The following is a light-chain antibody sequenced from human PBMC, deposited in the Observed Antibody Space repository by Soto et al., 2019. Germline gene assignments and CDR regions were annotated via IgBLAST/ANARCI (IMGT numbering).Light chain of an antibody. Sequence: EIVLTQSPVTLSLSPGERATLSCRASQSVSSYLAWYQQKPGQAPRLLIYDASNRATGIPARFSGSGSGTDFTLTISSLEPEAFAVYYCQLRYSWRSFGQGTMLEIK. CDR1: QSVSSY. V-gene: IGKV3-11*01. CDR2: DAS. J-gene: IGKJ2*03. CDR3: QLRYSWRS.